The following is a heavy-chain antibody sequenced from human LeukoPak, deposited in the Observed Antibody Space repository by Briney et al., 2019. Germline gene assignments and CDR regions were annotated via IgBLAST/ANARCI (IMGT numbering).Heavy chain of an antibody. Sequence: SGTLSLTCAVSGGSISSSNWWSWIRQPPGKGLEWIGEIYHSGSTNYNPSLKSRVTISVDTSKNQFSLKLSSVTAADTAVYYCARLGSNRDSSSWYDFYYYYYMDVWGKGTTVTISS. J-gene: IGHJ6*03. D-gene: IGHD6-13*01. CDR3: ARLGSNRDSSSWYDFYYYYYMDV. V-gene: IGHV4-4*02. CDR1: GGSISSSNW. CDR2: IYHSGST.